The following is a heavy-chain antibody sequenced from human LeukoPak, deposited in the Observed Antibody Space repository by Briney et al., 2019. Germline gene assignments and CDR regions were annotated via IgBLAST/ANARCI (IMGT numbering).Heavy chain of an antibody. CDR3: ARVGIFGVVIDY. Sequence: GGSLRLSCELSGFAFTTFALSWVRQAPGKGLEWVSSISGTGSARYYAASVRGRFTVSRNNSVNMVFLQMDSLRAEDTAVYYCARVGIFGVVIDYWGQGTLVTVSS. D-gene: IGHD3-3*01. CDR2: ISGTGSAR. J-gene: IGHJ4*02. V-gene: IGHV3-23*01. CDR1: GFAFTTFA.